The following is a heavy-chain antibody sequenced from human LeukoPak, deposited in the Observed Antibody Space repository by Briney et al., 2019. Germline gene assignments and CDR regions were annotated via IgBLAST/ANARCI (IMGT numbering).Heavy chain of an antibody. D-gene: IGHD3-22*01. CDR3: ARGEYYYDSSGYWVLDY. CDR2: IIPIFGTA. J-gene: IGHJ4*02. V-gene: IGHV1-69*01. CDR1: GGTFSSYA. Sequence: SVKVSCKATGGTFSSYAISWVRQAPGQGLEWMGGIIPIFGTANYAQKFQGRVTITADESTSTAYMELSSLRSEDTAVYYCARGEYYYDSSGYWVLDYWGQGTLVTVSS.